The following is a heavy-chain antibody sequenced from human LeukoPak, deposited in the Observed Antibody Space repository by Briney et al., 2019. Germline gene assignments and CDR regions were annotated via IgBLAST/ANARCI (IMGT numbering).Heavy chain of an antibody. CDR3: ASYSWRDFYDSKSYYFDY. V-gene: IGHV4-34*01. J-gene: IGHJ4*02. CDR1: GGSISSYY. Sequence: KPSETLSLTCTVSGGSISSYYWSWIRQPPGKGLEWIGEINHSGSTNYNPSLKSRVTISVDTSKNQFSLKLSSVTAADTAVYYCASYSWRDFYDSKSYYFDYWGQGTLVTVSS. D-gene: IGHD3-22*01. CDR2: INHSGST.